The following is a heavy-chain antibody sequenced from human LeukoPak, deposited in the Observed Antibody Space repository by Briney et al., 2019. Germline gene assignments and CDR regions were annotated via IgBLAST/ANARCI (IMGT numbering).Heavy chain of an antibody. CDR2: IYHSGST. CDR1: GYSISSGYY. D-gene: IGHD3-22*01. CDR3: ARHRYYYDSSGSYYFDY. Sequence: PSETLSLTSAVSGYSISSGYYWGWIRQPPGKGLERIGSIYHSGSTYFSPSLKSRVTISVDTSNNQFSLRLRSVTAADTAVYYCARHRYYYDSSGSYYFDYWGQGALVTVSS. V-gene: IGHV4-38-2*01. J-gene: IGHJ4*02.